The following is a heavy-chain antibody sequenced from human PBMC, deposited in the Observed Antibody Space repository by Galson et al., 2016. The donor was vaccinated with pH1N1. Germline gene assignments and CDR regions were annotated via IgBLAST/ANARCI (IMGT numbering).Heavy chain of an antibody. Sequence: SLRLSCAASGFTFSDNIMHWVRQAPGKALDWVAFAPFDGREEIYADSVKGRFTISRDDSTNTLYLQMSRLRAEDTAVYYCVSENSYETANENNYGTAFDIWGQGTMVIVSS. J-gene: IGHJ3*02. CDR2: APFDGREE. V-gene: IGHV3-30*04. CDR3: VSENSYETANENNYGTAFDI. CDR1: GFTFSDNI. D-gene: IGHD2-21*02.